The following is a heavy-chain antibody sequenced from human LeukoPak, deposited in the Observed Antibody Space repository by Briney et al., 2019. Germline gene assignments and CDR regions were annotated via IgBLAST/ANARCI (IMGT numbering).Heavy chain of an antibody. Sequence: PGGSLRLSCAASGFTFSGSAMHWVRQASGKGLEWVGRIRSKANSYATAYAASVKGRFTISRDDSKNTAYLQMNSLKTEDTAVYYCTRLGGIAVAGTRWFDPWGQGTLVTVSS. V-gene: IGHV3-73*01. CDR1: GFTFSGSA. CDR2: IRSKANSYAT. D-gene: IGHD6-19*01. CDR3: TRLGGIAVAGTRWFDP. J-gene: IGHJ5*02.